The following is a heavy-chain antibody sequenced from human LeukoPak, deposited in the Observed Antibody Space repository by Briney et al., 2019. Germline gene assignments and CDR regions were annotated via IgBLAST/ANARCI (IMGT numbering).Heavy chain of an antibody. V-gene: IGHV3-30-3*01. CDR1: GFTFSSYA. D-gene: IGHD2-8*02. J-gene: IGHJ4*02. CDR3: ARDVSAVLGGGYFDY. Sequence: PGRSLRLSCAASGFTFSSYAMHWVRQAPGKGLEWVAVISYDGSNKYYADSVRGRFTIPRDNSKNTLYLQMNSLRAEDTAVYYCARDVSAVLGGGYFDYWGQGTLVTVSS. CDR2: ISYDGSNK.